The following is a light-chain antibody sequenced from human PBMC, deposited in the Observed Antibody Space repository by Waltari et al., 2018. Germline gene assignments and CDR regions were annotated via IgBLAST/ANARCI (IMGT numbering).Light chain of an antibody. V-gene: IGKV1-33*01. J-gene: IGKJ5*01. CDR2: ETS. Sequence: DIQMTQSPSSLSAPVGDRVTITCRASQAIRNSLNWYQQKPGKAPNLLIYETSNLQTGVPSRFSGSGSGTDYTLTISSLQPEDVATYFCQQFDNVLITFGPGTRLDIK. CDR1: QAIRNS. CDR3: QQFDNVLIT.